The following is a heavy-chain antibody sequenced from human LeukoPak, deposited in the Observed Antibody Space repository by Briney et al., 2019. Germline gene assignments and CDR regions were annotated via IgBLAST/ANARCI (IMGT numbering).Heavy chain of an antibody. D-gene: IGHD2-15*01. Sequence: ASVKVSCKASGYTFTIYYMDWVRQAPGQGLEWMGVINPSGGSTSYAQKFQGRVTMTTDTSTSTVYMELSSLRSEDTAVYYCARALRYCSGGSCSTTPGYWSQGTLVTVSS. J-gene: IGHJ4*02. V-gene: IGHV1-46*01. CDR3: ARALRYCSGGSCSTTPGY. CDR1: GYTFTIYY. CDR2: INPSGGST.